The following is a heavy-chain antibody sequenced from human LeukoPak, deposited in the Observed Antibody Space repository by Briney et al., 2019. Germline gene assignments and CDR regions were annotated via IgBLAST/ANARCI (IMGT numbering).Heavy chain of an antibody. CDR3: ARSGLSRFGF. J-gene: IGHJ4*02. V-gene: IGHV3-30*03. CDR1: GFTFSSYG. Sequence: GGSLRLSCAASGFTFSSYGMHWVRQAPGKGLEWVAVISYDGSNKYYADSVKGRFTISRDNSRNTLYLQMNSLRAEDTAVYYCARSGLSRFGFWGQGTLVTVSS. CDR2: ISYDGSNK. D-gene: IGHD2/OR15-2a*01.